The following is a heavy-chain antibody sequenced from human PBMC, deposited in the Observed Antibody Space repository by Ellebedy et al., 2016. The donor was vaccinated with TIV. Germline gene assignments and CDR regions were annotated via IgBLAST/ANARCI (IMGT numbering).Heavy chain of an antibody. D-gene: IGHD2/OR15-2a*01. V-gene: IGHV3-7*01. CDR3: ASLSVRNNYADY. J-gene: IGHJ4*02. CDR1: GFTFTYYW. Sequence: GGSLRLSCATSGFTFTYYWMSWVRQAPGKGLEWVANIKQDGSEQNYVDSVKGRFTISRDNAKSSLYLQMNSLRAEDTAVYYCASLSVRNNYADYWGQGTLVTVSS. CDR2: IKQDGSEQ.